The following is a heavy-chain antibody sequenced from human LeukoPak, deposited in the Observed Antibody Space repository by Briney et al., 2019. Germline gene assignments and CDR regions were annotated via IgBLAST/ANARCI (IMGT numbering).Heavy chain of an antibody. D-gene: IGHD1-20*01. Sequence: GGSLRLSCAASGFTFSSYSMNWVRQAPGKGLEWVSSISSSSSYIYYADSVKGRFTISRDNAKNSLYLQMNSLRAEDTAVYYCASGARSMTGYLSGLYWGQGTLVTVSS. V-gene: IGHV3-21*04. CDR2: ISSSSSYI. CDR3: ASGARSMTGYLSGLY. CDR1: GFTFSSYS. J-gene: IGHJ4*02.